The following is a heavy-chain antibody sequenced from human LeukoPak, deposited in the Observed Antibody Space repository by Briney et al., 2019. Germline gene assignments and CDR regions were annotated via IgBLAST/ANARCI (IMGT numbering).Heavy chain of an antibody. CDR3: ARIRSLELGAFDP. D-gene: IGHD1-7*01. Sequence: PGGSLRLSCAASGFTFSDYYMSWIRQAPGKGVEGVSYISSSGSTIYYADSVKGRFTISRANAKNSLYLQMTSLRAEDTAVYYCARIRSLELGAFDPWGQGTLVTVSS. V-gene: IGHV3-11*01. J-gene: IGHJ5*02. CDR1: GFTFSDYY. CDR2: ISSSGSTI.